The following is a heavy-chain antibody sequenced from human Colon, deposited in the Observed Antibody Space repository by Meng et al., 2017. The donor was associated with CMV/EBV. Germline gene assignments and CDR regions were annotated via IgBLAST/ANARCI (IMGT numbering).Heavy chain of an antibody. Sequence: GESLKISCAVSGFPFSDYYMTWIRQAPGKGLEWVANIKQDGSEKYYVDSVKGRFTISRDNAKNSLYLQMNSLRAEDTAVYYCASGGITDYFDYWGQGTLVTVSS. CDR1: GFPFSDYY. D-gene: IGHD3-10*01. J-gene: IGHJ4*02. CDR3: ASGGITDYFDY. CDR2: IKQDGSEK. V-gene: IGHV3-7*01.